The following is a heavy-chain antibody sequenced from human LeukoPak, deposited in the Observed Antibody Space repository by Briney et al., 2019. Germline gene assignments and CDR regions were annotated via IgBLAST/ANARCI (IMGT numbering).Heavy chain of an antibody. Sequence: GRSLRLSCAASGFTFSSYAMHWVRQAPGKGLEWVAVISYDGSNKYYADSVKGRFTISRDNSKNTLYLQMNSLRAEDTAVYYCAKALGLWRPLDYWGPGTLVTVSS. CDR1: GFTFSSYA. V-gene: IGHV3-30*04. D-gene: IGHD4/OR15-4a*01. CDR3: AKALGLWRPLDY. CDR2: ISYDGSNK. J-gene: IGHJ4*02.